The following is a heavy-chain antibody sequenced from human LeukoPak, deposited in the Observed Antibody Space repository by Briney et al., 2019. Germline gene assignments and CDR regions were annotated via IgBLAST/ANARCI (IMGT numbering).Heavy chain of an antibody. J-gene: IGHJ6*03. Sequence: VKPSETLSLTCTVSGGSISSSSYYWGWIRQPPGKGLAWIESIYYSGSTYYNPSLKSRVTISVDTSKNQFSLKLSSVTAADTAVYYCARRRAAAGTFYYYMDVWGKGTTVTVSS. CDR2: IYYSGST. CDR1: GGSISSSSYY. V-gene: IGHV4-39*01. D-gene: IGHD6-13*01. CDR3: ARRRAAAGTFYYYMDV.